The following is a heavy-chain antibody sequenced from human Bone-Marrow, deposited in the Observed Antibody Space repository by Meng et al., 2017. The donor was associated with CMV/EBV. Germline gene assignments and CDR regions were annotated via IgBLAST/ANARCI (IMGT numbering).Heavy chain of an antibody. Sequence: SETLSLTCTVSGGSVSSGSYYWSWIRQPPGKGLEWIGYIYYSGSTYYNPSLKSRVTISVDTSKNQFSLKLSSVTAADTAVYYCAREIGDCGGDCYSDYWGQGTLVTVSS. CDR1: GGSVSSGSYY. CDR2: IYYSGST. CDR3: AREIGDCGGDCYSDY. J-gene: IGHJ4*02. V-gene: IGHV4-30-4*08. D-gene: IGHD2-21*01.